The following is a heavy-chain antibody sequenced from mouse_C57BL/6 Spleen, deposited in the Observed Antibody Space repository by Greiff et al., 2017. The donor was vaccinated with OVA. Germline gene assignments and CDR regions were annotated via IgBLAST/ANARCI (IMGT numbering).Heavy chain of an antibody. J-gene: IGHJ1*03. Sequence: VKLQQSGAELMKPGASVKLSCKATGYTFTGYWIEWVKQRPGHGLEWIGEILPGSGSTNYTEKFKGKATFTADTSSNTAYMQISSLTTEDSAIYYCARSVITTVVATDFDVWAQGPRSPSPQ. CDR2: ILPGSGST. CDR1: GYTFTGYW. V-gene: IGHV1-9*01. D-gene: IGHD1-1*01. CDR3: ARSVITTVVATDFDV.